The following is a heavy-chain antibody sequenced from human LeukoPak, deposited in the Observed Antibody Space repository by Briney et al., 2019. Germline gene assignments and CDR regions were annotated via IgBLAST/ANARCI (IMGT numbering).Heavy chain of an antibody. CDR1: GGSISSYY. CDR3: ARDLVWFGEPKGCYNYMDV. J-gene: IGHJ6*03. V-gene: IGHV4-4*07. CDR2: IYTSGST. D-gene: IGHD3-10*01. Sequence: PSETLSLTCTVSGGSISSYYWSWIRQPAGKGLEWIGRIYTSGSTNYNPSLKSRVTMSVDTSKNQFSLKLSSVTAADTAVYYCARDLVWFGEPKGCYNYMDVWGKGTTVTVSS.